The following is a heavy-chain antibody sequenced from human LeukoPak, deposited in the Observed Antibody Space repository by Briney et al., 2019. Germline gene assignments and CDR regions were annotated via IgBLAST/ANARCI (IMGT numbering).Heavy chain of an antibody. Sequence: SETLSLTCTISGGSISSYYWSWIRQPPGKGLEWIGYIYYTGSTNHNPSLKSRVTISVDTSKNQFSLKLSSVTAADTAVYYCARDPSGVAGRSWFDPWGQGTLVTVSS. CDR1: GGSISSYY. J-gene: IGHJ5*02. CDR2: IYYTGST. D-gene: IGHD2-15*01. V-gene: IGHV4-59*01. CDR3: ARDPSGVAGRSWFDP.